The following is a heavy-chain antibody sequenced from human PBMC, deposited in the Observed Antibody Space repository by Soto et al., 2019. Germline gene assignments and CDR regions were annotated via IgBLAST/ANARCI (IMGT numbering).Heavy chain of an antibody. J-gene: IGHJ6*02. CDR3: ATDAGVAVAGTRYCSYGMDV. D-gene: IGHD6-19*01. V-gene: IGHV1-18*01. CDR2: ISAYNGNT. Sequence: SVEVSCRASCYTFTSYGISWGRQAPGQGLEWMGWISAYNGNTNYAQKLQGRVTMTTDTSTSTAYMELRSLRSDDTAVYYCATDAGVAVAGTRYCSYGMDVWGQGTTVTVYS. CDR1: CYTFTSYG.